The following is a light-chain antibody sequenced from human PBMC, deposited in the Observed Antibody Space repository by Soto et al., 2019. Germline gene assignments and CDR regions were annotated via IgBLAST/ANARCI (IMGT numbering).Light chain of an antibody. CDR2: AAS. Sequence: ALQMTQSPSSLSASVGDRVTITCRASQGIGNDLGWYQQKPGKAPKLLIYAASSLQSGVPSRFSGSGSGTDFTLTISSLQPEDFATYYCLQDYNYPRTFGQGTKLEIK. CDR1: QGIGND. CDR3: LQDYNYPRT. J-gene: IGKJ2*01. V-gene: IGKV1-6*01.